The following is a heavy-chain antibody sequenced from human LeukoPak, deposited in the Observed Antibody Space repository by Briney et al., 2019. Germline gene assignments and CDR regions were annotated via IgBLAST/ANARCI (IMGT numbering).Heavy chain of an antibody. CDR1: GYSSITFW. CDR3: ARPYTLMAFFDY. Sequence: GGSLKISCKGSGYSSITFWFGWVRQMPGKGREWMGIIHTGDSENTTRPSLQAEITISVDTSISTAYLQCSSLKASIPVIYSCARPYTLMAFFDYWGQGTLVTV. V-gene: IGHV5-51*01. J-gene: IGHJ4*02. CDR2: IHTGDSEN. D-gene: IGHD5-18*01.